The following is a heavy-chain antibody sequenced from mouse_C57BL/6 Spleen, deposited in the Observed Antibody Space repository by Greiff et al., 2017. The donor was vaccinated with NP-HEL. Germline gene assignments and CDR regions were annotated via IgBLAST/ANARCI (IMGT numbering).Heavy chain of an antibody. V-gene: IGHV10-1*01. Sequence: EVQVVESGGGLVQPKGSLKLSCAASGFSFNTYAMNWVRQAPGKGLEWVARIRSKSNNYATYYADSVKDRFTISRDDSESMLYLQMNNLKTEDTAMYYCVRQPIYDGLGAMDYWGQGTSVTVSS. CDR2: IRSKSNNYAT. D-gene: IGHD2-3*01. J-gene: IGHJ4*01. CDR1: GFSFNTYA. CDR3: VRQPIYDGLGAMDY.